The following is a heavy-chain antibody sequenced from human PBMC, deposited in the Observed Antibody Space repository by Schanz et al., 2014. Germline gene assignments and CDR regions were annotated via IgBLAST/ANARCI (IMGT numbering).Heavy chain of an antibody. CDR1: GFTFRSYA. Sequence: QVQLVESGGGVVQPGKSLRLSCAASGFTFRSYAVHWVRQTPGKGLEWLAVISSDGSKKYFADSVKGRFIISRDNSKNTLFLQMDSLRGDDAALYYCVAAQSDYGEFELSYWGQGTLVSVSS. D-gene: IGHD4-17*01. CDR2: ISSDGSKK. V-gene: IGHV3-30*14. J-gene: IGHJ4*02. CDR3: VAAQSDYGEFELSY.